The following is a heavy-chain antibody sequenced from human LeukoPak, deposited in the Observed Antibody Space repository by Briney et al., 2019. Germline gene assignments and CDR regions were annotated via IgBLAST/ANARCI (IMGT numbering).Heavy chain of an antibody. D-gene: IGHD3-10*01. CDR3: ASNYGSGSYRFVY. V-gene: IGHV3-30*01. Sequence: PRGSLRLSCAASGFTFSSYAMHWVRHAPGKGLEWVADISYDGSNKYYADSVKGRFTISRDNSKNTLYLQMNSLRAEDTAVYYCASNYGSGSYRFVYWGQGTLVTVSS. J-gene: IGHJ4*02. CDR2: ISYDGSNK. CDR1: GFTFSSYA.